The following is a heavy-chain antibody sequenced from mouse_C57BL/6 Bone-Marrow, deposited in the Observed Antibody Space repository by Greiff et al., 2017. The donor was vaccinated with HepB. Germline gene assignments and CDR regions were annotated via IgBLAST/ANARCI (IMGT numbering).Heavy chain of an antibody. J-gene: IGHJ1*03. D-gene: IGHD1-1*01. V-gene: IGHV1-4*01. CDR1: GYTFTSYT. CDR2: INPSSGYT. Sequence: VQRVESGAELARPGASVKMSCKASGYTFTSYTMHWVKQRPGQGLEWIGYINPSSGYTKYNQKFKDKATLTADKSSSTAYMQLSSLTSEDSAVYYCARIEGSSYGWYFDVWGTGTTVTVSS. CDR3: ARIEGSSYGWYFDV.